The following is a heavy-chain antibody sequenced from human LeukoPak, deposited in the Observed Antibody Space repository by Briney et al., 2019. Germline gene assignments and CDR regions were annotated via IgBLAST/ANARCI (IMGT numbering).Heavy chain of an antibody. V-gene: IGHV4-4*07. D-gene: IGHD2-15*01. J-gene: IGHJ4*02. Sequence: SETLSLTCTVSGASVSSSYWSWIRQPAGKGLEWIGRIYNSETTNYNPSLKSRVTISVDKSKNQFSLKLSSVTAADTAVYYCAREDPRTWYGADSWGQGTLVTVSS. CDR3: AREDPRTWYGADS. CDR2: IYNSETT. CDR1: GASVSSSY.